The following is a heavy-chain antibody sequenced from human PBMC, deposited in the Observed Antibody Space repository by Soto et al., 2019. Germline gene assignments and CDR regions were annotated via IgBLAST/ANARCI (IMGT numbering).Heavy chain of an antibody. V-gene: IGHV4-39*01. Sequence: PSETLPLTCTVSGGYISSSSYCWGWIRQPPGKGLEWIGSIYYSGSTYYNPSLKSRVTISVDTSKNQFSLKLSPVTAAATAVYYCARQVSRRDIVVVPAANNWFDPWGQGTLVTVSS. CDR2: IYYSGST. CDR3: ARQVSRRDIVVVPAANNWFDP. D-gene: IGHD2-2*01. CDR1: GGYISSSSYC. J-gene: IGHJ5*02.